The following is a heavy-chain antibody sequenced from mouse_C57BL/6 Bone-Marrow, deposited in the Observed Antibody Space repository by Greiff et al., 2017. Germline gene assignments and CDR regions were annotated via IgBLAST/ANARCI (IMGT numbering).Heavy chain of an antibody. CDR3: ARSFYYGNYFRWYFDV. CDR1: GYTFTSYG. V-gene: IGHV1-58*01. Sequence: EVQLVESGAELVRPGSSVKMSCKTSGYTFTSYGINWVKQRPGQGLEWIGYIYIGNGYTEYNEKFKGKATLTSDTSSSTAYMQLSSLTSEDSAIYFCARSFYYGNYFRWYFDVWGTGTTVTVSS. CDR2: IYIGNGYT. J-gene: IGHJ1*03. D-gene: IGHD2-1*01.